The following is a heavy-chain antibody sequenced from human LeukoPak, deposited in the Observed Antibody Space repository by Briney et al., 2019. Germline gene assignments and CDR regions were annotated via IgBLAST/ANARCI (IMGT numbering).Heavy chain of an antibody. CDR1: GGSIRSSSNY. D-gene: IGHD6-19*01. J-gene: IGHJ4*02. CDR3: ARDKTSYSSGRYVGYFDY. CDR2: LFYSGST. Sequence: SETLSLTCTVSGGSIRSSSNYWGWIRQPPGKGLEWIGSLFYSGSTDYNPSLKSRVTISEDTSKNQFSLRLSSVTAADTAVYYCARDKTSYSSGRYVGYFDYWSQGTLVTVSS. V-gene: IGHV4-39*07.